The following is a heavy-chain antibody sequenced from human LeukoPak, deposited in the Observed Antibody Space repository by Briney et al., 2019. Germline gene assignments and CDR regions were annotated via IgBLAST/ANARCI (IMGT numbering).Heavy chain of an antibody. CDR3: ASEPRWGSGFDY. Sequence: SETLSLTCTVSGGSISSYYWSWIRQPPGKGLEWIGYIYYSGSTNYNPSLKSRVTISVDTSKNQFSLKLSSVTAADTAVYYCASEPRWGSGFDYWGQGTLVTVSS. V-gene: IGHV4-59*01. CDR1: GGSISSYY. J-gene: IGHJ4*02. CDR2: IYYSGST. D-gene: IGHD7-27*01.